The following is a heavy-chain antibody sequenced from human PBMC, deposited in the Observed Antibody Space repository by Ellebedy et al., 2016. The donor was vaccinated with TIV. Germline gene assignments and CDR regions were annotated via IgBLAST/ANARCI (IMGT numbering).Heavy chain of an antibody. CDR1: GFTFSSYG. V-gene: IGHV3-30*03. CDR3: ARSFTAFDY. D-gene: IGHD3-16*01. CDR2: ISYDGSNK. J-gene: IGHJ4*02. Sequence: GGSLRLSCAASGFTFSSYGMHWARQAPGKGLEWVAVISYDGSNKYYADSVKGRFTISRDNSKNTLYLQMNSLRPEDTAMYYCARSFTAFDYWGQGTLVAVSS.